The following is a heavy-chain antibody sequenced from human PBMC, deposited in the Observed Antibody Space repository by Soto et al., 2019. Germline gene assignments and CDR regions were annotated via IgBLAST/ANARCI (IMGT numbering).Heavy chain of an antibody. Sequence: APVKVSCKASGYTFTSYGISWLRQAAGQGLEWMGWISAYNGNTNYAQKLQGRVTMTTDTSTSTAYVELGSLRSDDTAVYYCARGGLGYCSSTSCYLDYYYGMDVWGQGTTVTVSS. CDR3: ARGGLGYCSSTSCYLDYYYGMDV. D-gene: IGHD2-2*01. CDR2: ISAYNGNT. V-gene: IGHV1-18*01. J-gene: IGHJ6*02. CDR1: GYTFTSYG.